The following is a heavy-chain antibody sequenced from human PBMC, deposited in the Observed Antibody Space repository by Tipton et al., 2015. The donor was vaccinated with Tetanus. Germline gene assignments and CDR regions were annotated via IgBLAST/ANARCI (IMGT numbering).Heavy chain of an antibody. V-gene: IGHV4-39*01. D-gene: IGHD3-3*01. J-gene: IGHJ4*02. CDR3: SRGVDRTKAGID. CDR2: IDNGGGT. Sequence: LRLSCTVPGDSISRSGYFWGWIRQTSGQGLEWIGTIDNGGGTYYNPSLKSRLTISADTSKTQFSLTLTSVTAAGTAIYYCSRGVDRTKAGIDWGQGTLVTVSS. CDR1: GDSISRSGYF.